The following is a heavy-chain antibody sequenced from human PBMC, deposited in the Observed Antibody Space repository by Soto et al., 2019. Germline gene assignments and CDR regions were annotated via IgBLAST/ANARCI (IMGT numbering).Heavy chain of an antibody. CDR3: TRGDFDY. J-gene: IGHJ4*02. CDR1: GYSFTSYG. D-gene: IGHD1-26*01. Sequence: QVQLVQSGAEVKRPGASVKVSCKASGYSFTSYGLSWVRQAPGQGLEWMGWISGYNGNTIYAQKFQGRLTMTTDTSTSTAYMELRSLRSGDTAVYFCTRGDFDYWGQGTLVTVSS. V-gene: IGHV1-18*01. CDR2: ISGYNGNT.